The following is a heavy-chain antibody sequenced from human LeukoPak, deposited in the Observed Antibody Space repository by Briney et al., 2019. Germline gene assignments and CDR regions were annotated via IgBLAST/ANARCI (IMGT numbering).Heavy chain of an antibody. D-gene: IGHD5-18*01. V-gene: IGHV1-2*02. J-gene: IGHJ6*03. Sequence: ATVKVSCKASGYTFTGYYMHWVRQAPGQGLEWMGWINPNSGGTNYAQKFQGRVTMTRDTSISTAYMELSRLRSDDTAVYYCARGASYVSTWIQLWQTPKPGDYYYMDVWGKGTTVTVSS. CDR3: ARGASYVSTWIQLWQTPKPGDYYYMDV. CDR2: INPNSGGT. CDR1: GYTFTGYY.